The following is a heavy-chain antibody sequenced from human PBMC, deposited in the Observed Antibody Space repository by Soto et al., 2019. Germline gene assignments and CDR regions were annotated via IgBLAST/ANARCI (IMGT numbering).Heavy chain of an antibody. Sequence: TLSLTGAVSGGSISSSNWWSGVRQPPGKGLEWIGEIYHSGSTNYNPSLKSRVTISVDKSKNQFSLKLSSVTAADTAVYYCARRRTITIFGVVIISYFDYWGQGTLVTVSS. CDR1: GGSISSSNW. D-gene: IGHD3-3*01. CDR2: IYHSGST. V-gene: IGHV4-4*02. J-gene: IGHJ4*02. CDR3: ARRRTITIFGVVIISYFDY.